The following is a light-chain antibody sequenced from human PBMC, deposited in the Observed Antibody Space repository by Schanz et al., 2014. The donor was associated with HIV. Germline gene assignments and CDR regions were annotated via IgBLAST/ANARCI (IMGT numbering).Light chain of an antibody. CDR3: QQYYRTPWT. CDR2: AAS. V-gene: IGKV1-9*01. CDR1: QTISNS. Sequence: DIQLTQSPALLSASVGDRVTITCRASQTISNSLAWYQQRPGEVPKLLIYAASTLQSGVPSRFSGSGSGTDFTLTISSLQPEDVAVYYCQQYYRTPWTFGQGTKVEIK. J-gene: IGKJ1*01.